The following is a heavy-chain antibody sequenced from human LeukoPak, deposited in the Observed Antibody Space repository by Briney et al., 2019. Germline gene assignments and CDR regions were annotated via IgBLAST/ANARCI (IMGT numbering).Heavy chain of an antibody. D-gene: IGHD3-22*01. J-gene: IGHJ3*02. V-gene: IGHV1-2*06. CDR1: GYTFTGYY. Sequence: GASVKVSCKASGYTFTGYYMHWVRQAPGQGLEWMGRINPNSGGTNYAQKFQGRVTMTRGTSISTAYMELSRLRSDDTAVYYCARDVYYYDSSGPDAFDIWGQGTMVTVSS. CDR2: INPNSGGT. CDR3: ARDVYYYDSSGPDAFDI.